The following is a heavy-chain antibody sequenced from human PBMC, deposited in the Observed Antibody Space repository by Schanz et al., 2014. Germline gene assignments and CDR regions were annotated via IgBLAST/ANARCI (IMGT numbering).Heavy chain of an antibody. V-gene: IGHV3-23*01. D-gene: IGHD2-2*01. CDR3: ARVKYCTITRCYRTETEGIYYMDV. CDR2: ISSGGGST. CDR1: GFSFTTYA. Sequence: DVHLLESGGGLVQPGGSLRLSCASSGFSFTTYAMSWVRQAPGKGLEWVSSISSGGGSTYYADSVKGRFTISRDNSKNTQDLQMKSLRAEDTAVYYCARVKYCTITRCYRTETEGIYYMDVWGKGTTVTVSS. J-gene: IGHJ6*03.